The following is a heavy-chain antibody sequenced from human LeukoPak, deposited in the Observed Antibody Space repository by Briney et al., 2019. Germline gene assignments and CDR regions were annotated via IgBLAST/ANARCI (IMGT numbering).Heavy chain of an antibody. Sequence: SETLSLTCAVYGGSFSGYYWSWIRQPPGKGLEWIGEINHSGSTNYNPSLKSRVTISVDTSKNQFSLKLSSVTAADTAVYYCARGDDSSGYYYVYFDYWGQGTLVTASS. CDR1: GGSFSGYY. V-gene: IGHV4-34*01. CDR2: INHSGST. D-gene: IGHD3-22*01. J-gene: IGHJ4*02. CDR3: ARGDDSSGYYYVYFDY.